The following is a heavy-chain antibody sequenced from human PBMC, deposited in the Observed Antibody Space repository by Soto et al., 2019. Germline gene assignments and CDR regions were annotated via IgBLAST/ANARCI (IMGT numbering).Heavy chain of an antibody. CDR1: GYTFTGDY. CDR2: INPNSGGT. J-gene: IGHJ4*02. CDR3: ARDVGYGLIDY. D-gene: IGHD5-18*01. V-gene: IGHV1-2*04. Sequence: GASVKDSCKAAGYTFTGDYMHWVRQAPGQGLEWMGWINPNSGGTNYAQKFQGWVTMTRDTSISTAYMELSRLRSDDTAVYYCARDVGYGLIDYWGQGTLAPLSS.